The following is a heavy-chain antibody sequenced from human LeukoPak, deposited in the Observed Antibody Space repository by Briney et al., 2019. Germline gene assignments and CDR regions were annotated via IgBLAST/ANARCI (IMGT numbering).Heavy chain of an antibody. D-gene: IGHD6-19*01. J-gene: IGHJ3*02. CDR2: IYYSGST. Sequence: SETLSLTCTVSGGSISSSSYYWGWIRQPPGKGLEWIGSIYYSGSTYYNPSLKSRVTISVDTSKNQFSLKLSSVTAADTAVYYCARGRIGYSSGWYGGAFDIWGQGTMVTVSS. V-gene: IGHV4-39*01. CDR3: ARGRIGYSSGWYGGAFDI. CDR1: GGSISSSSYY.